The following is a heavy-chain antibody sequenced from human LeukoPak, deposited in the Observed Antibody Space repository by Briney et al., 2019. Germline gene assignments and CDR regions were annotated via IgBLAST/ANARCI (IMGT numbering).Heavy chain of an antibody. Sequence: GGSLRLSCAASGFTFSSYAMSWVRQTPGKGLEWVSSISSSSSYIYYADSVKGRFTISGDNAKNSLYLQMNSLRAEDTAVYYCARGARENYYYDSSGYVITLYYFDYWGQGTLVTVSS. CDR3: ARGARENYYYDSSGYVITLYYFDY. CDR2: ISSSSSYI. J-gene: IGHJ4*02. V-gene: IGHV3-21*01. CDR1: GFTFSSYA. D-gene: IGHD3-22*01.